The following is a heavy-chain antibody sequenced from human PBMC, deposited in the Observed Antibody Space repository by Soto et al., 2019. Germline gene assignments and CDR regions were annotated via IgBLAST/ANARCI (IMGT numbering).Heavy chain of an antibody. V-gene: IGHV1-69*13. J-gene: IGHJ6*02. CDR1: GGTFSSYA. CDR2: IIPIFGTA. CDR3: ARYRYPGGWDNDYYYYYGMDV. Sequence: GASVKVSCKASGGTFSSYAISWVRQAPGQGLEWMGGIIPIFGTANYAQKFQGRVTITADESTSTAYMELSSLRSEDTAVYCCARYRYPGGWDNDYYYYYGMDVWGQGTTVTVSS. D-gene: IGHD6-19*01.